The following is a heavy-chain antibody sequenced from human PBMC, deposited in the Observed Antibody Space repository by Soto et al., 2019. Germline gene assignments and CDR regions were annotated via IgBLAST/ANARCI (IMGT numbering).Heavy chain of an antibody. CDR1: GGSIGSSNFY. V-gene: IGHV4-39*01. CDR2: IYYRGRA. CDR3: ASGPIDFWGGSRNYDYAMDV. J-gene: IGHJ6*02. Sequence: SETLSLTCTVSGGSIGSSNFYWGWVRLPPGKGLEWIGNIYYRGRAYYNPSLQSRVTISVDTSKKQFSLRLSSVTAADTAVYYCASGPIDFWGGSRNYDYAMDVWGPGTMVTVSS. D-gene: IGHD3-3*01.